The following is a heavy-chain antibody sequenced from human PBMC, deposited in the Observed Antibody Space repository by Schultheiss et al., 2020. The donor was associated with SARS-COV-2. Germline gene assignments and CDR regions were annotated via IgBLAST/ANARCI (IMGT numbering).Heavy chain of an antibody. D-gene: IGHD3-10*01. CDR1: GFTFDDYG. Sequence: GGSLRLSFAASGFTFDDYGMSWVRQAPGKGLEWVSGINWNGGSTGYADSVKGRFTISRDNAKNSVYLQMNSLRAEDTAVYYCARGGETIWFGDLPRGQGTLVTVSS. CDR2: INWNGGST. V-gene: IGHV3-20*03. CDR3: ARGGETIWFGDLP. J-gene: IGHJ5*02.